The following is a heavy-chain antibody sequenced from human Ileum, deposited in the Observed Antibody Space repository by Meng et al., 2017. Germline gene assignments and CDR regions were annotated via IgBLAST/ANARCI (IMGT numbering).Heavy chain of an antibody. CDR3: AREWSGSYRHFDY. D-gene: IGHD1-26*01. J-gene: IGHJ4*02. Sequence: QLRLRESGPGLLKPSGTLSLTCAVSGGSISTSDWWSWVRQPPGKGLEWIGEIHHSGSTNYNPSLKSRVTISVDKSKNQFSLKLNSVTAADTAVYYCAREWSGSYRHFDYWGQGTLVTVSS. CDR2: IHHSGST. V-gene: IGHV4-4*02. CDR1: GGSISTSDW.